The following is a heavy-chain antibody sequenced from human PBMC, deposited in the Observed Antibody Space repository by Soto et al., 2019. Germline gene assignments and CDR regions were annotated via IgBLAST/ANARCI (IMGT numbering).Heavy chain of an antibody. CDR3: ARWARSSIGGKDFDY. CDR1: GYSISSGNY. CDR2: LYHIGST. Sequence: PSETLSLTCAVSGYSISSGNYWAWIRQPPGRGLEWIGSLYHIGSTHYNTSLKSRVLISLDTSKNHFFLSLTSVTAADTAVYYRARWARSSIGGKDFDYWGQGTLVTVSS. J-gene: IGHJ4*02. D-gene: IGHD1-26*01. V-gene: IGHV4-38-2*01.